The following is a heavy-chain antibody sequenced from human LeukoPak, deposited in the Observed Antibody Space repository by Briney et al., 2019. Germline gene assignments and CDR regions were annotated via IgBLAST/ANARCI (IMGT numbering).Heavy chain of an antibody. CDR1: GFTFSSYW. J-gene: IGHJ4*02. Sequence: GGSLRLSCVASGFTFSSYWMSWVRQAPGKGLEWVSAISGSGGSTYYADSVKGRFTISRDNSKNTLYLQMNSLRAEDTAVYYCAKDREDTIFGVVNPFDYWGQGTLVTVSS. D-gene: IGHD3-3*01. V-gene: IGHV3-23*01. CDR2: ISGSGGST. CDR3: AKDREDTIFGVVNPFDY.